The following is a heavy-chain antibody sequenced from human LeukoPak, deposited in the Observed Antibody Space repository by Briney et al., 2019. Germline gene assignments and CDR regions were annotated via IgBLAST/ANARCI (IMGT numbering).Heavy chain of an antibody. CDR1: GFTLGNYW. J-gene: IGHJ4*02. D-gene: IGHD4-17*01. CDR3: AREAAVPNTVFDF. Sequence: GGSLRLSCAASGFTLGNYWMHWVRHAPGKGLVWVSRIQSDGSTTTYADSVKGRFTISRDNAKNTLYLQMNSLRAEDTAVYYCAREAAVPNTVFDFWGQGSLVTVSS. CDR2: IQSDGSTT. V-gene: IGHV3-74*01.